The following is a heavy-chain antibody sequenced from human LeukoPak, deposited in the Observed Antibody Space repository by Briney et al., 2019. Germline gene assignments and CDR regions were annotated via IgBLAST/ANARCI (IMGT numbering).Heavy chain of an antibody. CDR2: INHSGST. CDR1: GGSFSGYY. Sequence: SETLSLTCAVYGGSFSGYYWSWIRQPPGKGLEWIGEINHSGSTNYNPSLKSRVTISVDTSKNQFSLKLSSVTAADTAVYYCARGPPLGLDYWGQGTLVTVSS. J-gene: IGHJ4*02. V-gene: IGHV4-34*01. CDR3: ARGPPLGLDY.